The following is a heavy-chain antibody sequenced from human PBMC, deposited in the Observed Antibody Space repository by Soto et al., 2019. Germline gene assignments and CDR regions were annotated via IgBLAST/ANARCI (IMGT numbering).Heavy chain of an antibody. J-gene: IGHJ4*02. V-gene: IGHV4-31*03. CDR3: ARGESRSEPDY. D-gene: IGHD6-6*01. CDR2: IYFTGTT. Sequence: SETLSLTCTVFGGSINCGGYYWSWIRQNPGKGLEWIGYIYFTGTTYYNPSLKSRVTISVDTSKDQFSLKLSSVTAADTAVYYCARGESRSEPDYWGQGTLVTVSS. CDR1: GGSINCGGYY.